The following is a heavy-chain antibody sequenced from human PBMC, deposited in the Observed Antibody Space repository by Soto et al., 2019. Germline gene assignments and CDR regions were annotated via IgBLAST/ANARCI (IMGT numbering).Heavy chain of an antibody. CDR2: IYPGDSDT. Sequence: PGESLKISCKGSGYSFTSYWNGWVRQMHGKGLEWMGIIYPGDSDTRYSPSFQGQGTISADKSISTAYLQWSSLKASDTAMYYCARVADYGDYTANYYGMDVWGQGTTVTVSS. D-gene: IGHD4-17*01. V-gene: IGHV5-51*01. CDR3: ARVADYGDYTANYYGMDV. CDR1: GYSFTSYW. J-gene: IGHJ6*02.